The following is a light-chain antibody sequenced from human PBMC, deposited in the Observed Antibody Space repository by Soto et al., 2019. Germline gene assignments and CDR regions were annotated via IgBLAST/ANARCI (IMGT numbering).Light chain of an antibody. CDR1: QSVSSY. Sequence: EIVLTQSPATLSLSPGARATLSCRASQSVSSYLAWYQQKPGQAPRLLIYDASKRATAIPARFGGSGFGTDFTLTISSLEPEDFSVYYCQQRSNWPPFTFGPGTKVDIK. CDR2: DAS. J-gene: IGKJ3*01. CDR3: QQRSNWPPFT. V-gene: IGKV3-11*01.